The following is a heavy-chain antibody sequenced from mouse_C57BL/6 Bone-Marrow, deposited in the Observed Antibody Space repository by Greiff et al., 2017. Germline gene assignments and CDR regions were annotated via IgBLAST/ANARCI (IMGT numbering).Heavy chain of an antibody. CDR3: AIRRSY. CDR1: GYSITSGYY. CDR2: ISYDGSN. Sequence: EVKLQESGPGLVKPSQSLSLTCSVTGYSITSGYYWNWIRQFPGNKLEWMGYISYDGSNNYNPSLKNRISITRDTSKNQFFLKLNSVTTEDTATYYCAIRRSYWGQGTLVTVSA. V-gene: IGHV3-6*01. J-gene: IGHJ3*01.